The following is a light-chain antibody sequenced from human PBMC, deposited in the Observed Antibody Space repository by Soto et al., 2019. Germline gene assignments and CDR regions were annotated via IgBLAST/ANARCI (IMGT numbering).Light chain of an antibody. CDR3: QQYNSFPT. J-gene: IGKJ1*01. CDR2: KAS. CDR1: QSISSW. V-gene: IGKV1-5*03. Sequence: DIQMTQSPSTLSASVGDRVTITCRASQSISSWLAWYQQKPGKAPKLLIYKASSLESGVPSRFSGSGSGTEFTLTISSLQPDDFANYYCQQYNSFPTFDQGTKVEIK.